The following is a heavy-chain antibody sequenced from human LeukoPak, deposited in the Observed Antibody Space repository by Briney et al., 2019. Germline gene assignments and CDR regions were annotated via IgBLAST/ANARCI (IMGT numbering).Heavy chain of an antibody. J-gene: IGHJ2*01. CDR1: GGSISNYY. CDR3: ARGFWGGGYFDL. Sequence: SETLSLTCTVSGGSISNYYWSWFRQPPGKALEWIAYMYYSGSTYYNPSLKSRVTISVDTSNNQFSLKLSSVTAEDTAIYYCARGFWGGGYFDLWGRGTLVTVSS. CDR2: MYYSGST. V-gene: IGHV4-59*08. D-gene: IGHD3-16*01.